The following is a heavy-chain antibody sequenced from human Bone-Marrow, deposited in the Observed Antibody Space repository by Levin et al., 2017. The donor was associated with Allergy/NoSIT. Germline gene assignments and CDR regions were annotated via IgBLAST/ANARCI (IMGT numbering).Heavy chain of an antibody. CDR1: GGTFSSYT. V-gene: IGHV1-69*04. CDR2: IIPILGIA. Sequence: SVKVSCKASGGTFSSYTISWVRQAPGQGLEWMGRIIPILGIANYAQKFQGRVTITADKSTSTAYMELSSLRSEDTAVYYCARDPDYSNYDSYYYYGMDVWGQGTTVTVSS. D-gene: IGHD4-11*01. CDR3: ARDPDYSNYDSYYYYGMDV. J-gene: IGHJ6*02.